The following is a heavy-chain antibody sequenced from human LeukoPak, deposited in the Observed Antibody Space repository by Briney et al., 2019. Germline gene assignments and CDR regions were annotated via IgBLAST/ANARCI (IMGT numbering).Heavy chain of an antibody. Sequence: SETLSLTCTVSGGSISSYYWSWIRQPPGKGLEWIGYIYYSGSTHYNPSLKSRVTTSVDTSKNQFSLKPSSVTAADTAVYYCARQSVDRYYYYGMDVWGQGTTVTVSS. CDR2: IYYSGST. CDR1: GGSISSYY. CDR3: ARQSVDRYYYYGMDV. J-gene: IGHJ6*01. V-gene: IGHV4-59*01. D-gene: IGHD2-21*01.